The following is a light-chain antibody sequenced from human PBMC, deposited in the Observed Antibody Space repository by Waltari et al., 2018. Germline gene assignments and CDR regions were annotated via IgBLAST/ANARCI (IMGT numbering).Light chain of an antibody. J-gene: IGLJ2*01. Sequence: QSALTQPRSVSGSPGQSVTISCTGTSSDVGGYNYVSWYQQHPGKAPNLMIYDVSKRPSGVPVRFSGSKSGNTASLTISGLQAEDEADYYCCSYAGSYTLVFGGGTKLTVL. CDR3: CSYAGSYTLV. V-gene: IGLV2-11*01. CDR1: SSDVGGYNY. CDR2: DVS.